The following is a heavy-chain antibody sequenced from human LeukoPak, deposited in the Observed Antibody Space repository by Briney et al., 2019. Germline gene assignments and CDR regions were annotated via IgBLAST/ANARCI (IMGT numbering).Heavy chain of an antibody. V-gene: IGHV4-39*07. CDR1: GGSISSSSYY. D-gene: IGHD3-10*01. Sequence: SETLSLTCTVSGGSISSSSYYWGWIRQPPGKGLEWIGSIYYSGSTYYNPSLKSRVTISVDTSKNQFSLKLSSVTAADTAVYYCARASYGWGYYYHGMDVWGQGTTVTVSS. CDR3: ARASYGWGYYYHGMDV. J-gene: IGHJ6*02. CDR2: IYYSGST.